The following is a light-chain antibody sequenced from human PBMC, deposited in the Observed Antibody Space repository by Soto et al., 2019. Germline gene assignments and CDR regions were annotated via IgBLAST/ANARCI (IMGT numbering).Light chain of an antibody. Sequence: DIQMTQSPSALSASVGDSVTITCRASQSISASLAWYQHKPGEAPKLLIYDVSNLESGVPSRFSGSGSGTEFSLTIRSLEPDDFATYYCQQYDYSRTFGQGTKVDIK. J-gene: IGKJ1*01. CDR3: QQYDYSRT. CDR1: QSISAS. V-gene: IGKV1-5*01. CDR2: DVS.